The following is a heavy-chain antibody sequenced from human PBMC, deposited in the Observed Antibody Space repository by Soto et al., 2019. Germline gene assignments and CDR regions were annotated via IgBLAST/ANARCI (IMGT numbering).Heavy chain of an antibody. CDR1: GASISGFY. J-gene: IGHJ5*02. CDR2: IYATGTT. CDR3: VRDGTKTLRDWFDP. V-gene: IGHV4-4*07. Sequence: SETLSLTCTVSGASISGFYWSWIRKSAGKGLEWIGRIYATGTTDYNPSLKSRVMMSVDTSKKQFSLQLRSVTAADTAVYYCVRDGTKTLRDWFDPWGQGISVTVYS. D-gene: IGHD1-1*01.